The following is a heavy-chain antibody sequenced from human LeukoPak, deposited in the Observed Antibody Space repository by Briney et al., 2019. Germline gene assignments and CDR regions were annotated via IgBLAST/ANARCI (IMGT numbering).Heavy chain of an antibody. CDR3: ARDYYDSSGYYYATGGYDY. CDR2: IIPIFGTA. D-gene: IGHD3-22*01. CDR1: GGTFSSYA. J-gene: IGHJ4*02. Sequence: SVKVSCKASGGTFSSYAIRWVRQAPGQGLEWMGGIIPIFGTANYAQKFQGRVTITADESTSTAYMELSSLRSEDTAVYYCARDYYDSSGYYYATGGYDYWGQGTLVTVSS. V-gene: IGHV1-69*13.